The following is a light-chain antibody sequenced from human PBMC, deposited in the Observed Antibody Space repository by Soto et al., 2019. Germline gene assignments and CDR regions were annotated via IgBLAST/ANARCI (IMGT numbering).Light chain of an antibody. CDR1: QDISHY. CDR2: DAS. CDR3: QQYDNPPFT. Sequence: DIQMTQSPSSLSASVGDRVTITCQASQDISHYLNWYQQKPGKAPKLLIYDASNLETGVPSRFSGSGSGTDFTFTISSLQPEDIATYYCQQYDNPPFTFGPGTKVYIK. V-gene: IGKV1-33*01. J-gene: IGKJ3*01.